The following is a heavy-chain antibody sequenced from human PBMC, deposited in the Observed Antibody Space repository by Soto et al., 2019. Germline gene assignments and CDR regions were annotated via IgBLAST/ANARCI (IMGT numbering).Heavy chain of an antibody. CDR3: ARDRRLHDFFYYGMDV. Sequence: GGSLRLSCAASGFAFSSYSMNWVRQAPGKGLEWVSLIGSSTSYTYYPDSVKGRFTISRDNAKNSLYLQLNSLRAEDTAVYYCARDRRLHDFFYYGMDVWGQGTTVTVSS. D-gene: IGHD3-3*01. CDR2: IGSSTSYT. CDR1: GFAFSSYS. V-gene: IGHV3-21*01. J-gene: IGHJ6*02.